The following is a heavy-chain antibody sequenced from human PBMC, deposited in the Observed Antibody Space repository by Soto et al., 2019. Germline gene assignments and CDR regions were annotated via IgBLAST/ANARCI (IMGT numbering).Heavy chain of an antibody. J-gene: IGHJ5*02. CDR2: IYYSGST. CDR3: ARRPRVEENWFDP. Sequence: SETLSLTCTVSGGSISSGGYYWSWIRQHPGKGLEWIGYIYYSGSTYYNPSLKSRVTISVDTSKNQFSLKLSSVTAADTAVYYCARRPRVEENWFDPCGQGTLVTVSS. CDR1: GGSISSGGYY. D-gene: IGHD3-10*01. V-gene: IGHV4-31*03.